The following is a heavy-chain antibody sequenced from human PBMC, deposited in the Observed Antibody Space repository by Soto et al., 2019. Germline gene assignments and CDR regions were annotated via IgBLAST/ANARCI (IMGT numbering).Heavy chain of an antibody. Sequence: GGSLRLSCSTSGLTFSFYSMNWVRQAPGKGLEWFSSITTSGVIIYYADSVKGRFTVSRDNAKNSLYLQMNSLRAEDTAVYYCARDLGASCTNGVCSLHAMDYWSQGTLVTVSS. CDR2: ITTSGVII. D-gene: IGHD2-8*01. CDR3: ARDLGASCTNGVCSLHAMDY. CDR1: GLTFSFYS. V-gene: IGHV3-21*01. J-gene: IGHJ4*02.